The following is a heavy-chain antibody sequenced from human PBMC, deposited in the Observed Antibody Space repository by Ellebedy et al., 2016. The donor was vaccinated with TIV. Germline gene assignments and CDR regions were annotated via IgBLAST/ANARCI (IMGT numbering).Heavy chain of an antibody. D-gene: IGHD1-1*01. CDR3: TKDGSGTMNF. J-gene: IGHJ4*02. Sequence: PGGSLRLSCAVSGFTFSTSWMSWVRQAPGQGLEWVANMNGDGNERYYVDSVEGRFTIPRDNTRNSLYLQRNSLRADDTAVYYCTKDGSGTMNFWGQGTLVTVSS. CDR2: MNGDGNER. CDR1: GFTFSTSW. V-gene: IGHV3-7*01.